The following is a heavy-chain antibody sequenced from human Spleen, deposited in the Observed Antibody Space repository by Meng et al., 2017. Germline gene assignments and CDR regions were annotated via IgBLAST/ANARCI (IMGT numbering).Heavy chain of an antibody. CDR1: GSNITRYY. J-gene: IGHJ4*02. D-gene: IGHD5-12*01. Sequence: VYVVWCGREVTTTGAFVKFPVKPFGSNITRYYIPWVRQDPGQGCEWMGRIDPDSGGTNSAQKFQGRVTMTRDTSISTAYMELSSLRSDDTAVYYCAREYGGYEPFDYWGQGTLVTVSS. CDR3: AREYGGYEPFDY. CDR2: IDPDSGGT. V-gene: IGHV1-2*06.